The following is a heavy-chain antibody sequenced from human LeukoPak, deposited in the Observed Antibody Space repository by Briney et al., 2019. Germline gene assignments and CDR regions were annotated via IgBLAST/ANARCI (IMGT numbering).Heavy chain of an antibody. V-gene: IGHV3-11*01. CDR2: ISTSGTTM. CDR3: ARERPNIVATIIDYYYYGMDV. D-gene: IGHD5-12*01. Sequence: GGSLRLSCAASGFTFSDHYMSWIRLAPGKGLEWVSSISTSGTTMYYADSVKGRFTISRDNAKNSLYLQMNSLRAEDTAVYYCARERPNIVATIIDYYYYGMDVWGQGTTVTVSS. J-gene: IGHJ6*02. CDR1: GFTFSDHY.